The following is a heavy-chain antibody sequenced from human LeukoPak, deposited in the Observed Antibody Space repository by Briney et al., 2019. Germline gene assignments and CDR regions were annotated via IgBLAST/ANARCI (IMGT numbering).Heavy chain of an antibody. D-gene: IGHD3-22*01. Sequence: GGSLRLSCAASGFTFSSYWMHWVRQAPGKGLVWVSRINSDGSSTSYADSVKGRFTISRDNPKNTLYLQMNSLRAEDTAVYYCARGDLKYYYDSSGYQSGYWGQGTLVTVSS. J-gene: IGHJ4*02. CDR1: GFTFSSYW. CDR3: ARGDLKYYYDSSGYQSGY. CDR2: INSDGSST. V-gene: IGHV3-74*01.